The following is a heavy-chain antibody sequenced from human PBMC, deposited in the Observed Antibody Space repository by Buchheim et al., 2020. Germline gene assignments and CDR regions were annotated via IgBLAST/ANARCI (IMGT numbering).Heavy chain of an antibody. V-gene: IGHV4-30-2*01. Sequence: QLQLQESGSGLVKPSQTLSLTCAVSGGSISSDDYSWNWIRQPPGRGLEWIGYIYHSGSTYYNPSLESRVTIPVDRSKNQFSLKLSSVTAPDTAVYYCARAPMVRGGYYFDYWGQGTL. CDR3: ARAPMVRGGYYFDY. CDR1: GGSISSDDYS. D-gene: IGHD3-10*01. CDR2: IYHSGST. J-gene: IGHJ4*02.